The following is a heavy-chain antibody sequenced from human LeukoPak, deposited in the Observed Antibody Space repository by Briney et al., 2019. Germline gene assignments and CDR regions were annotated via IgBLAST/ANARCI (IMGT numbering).Heavy chain of an antibody. Sequence: ASVKVSCKASGYTFTSYGTSWVRQAPGQGLEWMGWISAYNGNPNYAQKLQGRVTMTKDTSTSTAYMELRSLRSDDTAVYYCARVPPYSSSWYTLAYYYYMDVWGKGTTVTISS. J-gene: IGHJ6*03. CDR3: ARVPPYSSSWYTLAYYYYMDV. V-gene: IGHV1-18*01. D-gene: IGHD6-13*01. CDR1: GYTFTSYG. CDR2: ISAYNGNP.